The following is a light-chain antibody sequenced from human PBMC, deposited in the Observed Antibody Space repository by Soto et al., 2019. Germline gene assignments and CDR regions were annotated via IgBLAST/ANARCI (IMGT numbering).Light chain of an antibody. CDR1: QSVSSN. CDR2: RAS. V-gene: IGKV3-15*01. J-gene: IGKJ1*01. Sequence: EIVMTQSPATLSVSPGERATLSYRASQSVSSNLAWYQQKPGQAPRLLIYRASTRATGIPARFSGSGSGREFTLTISSLQSEDFAVYYCQQCNNWPRTFGQGTKVEIK. CDR3: QQCNNWPRT.